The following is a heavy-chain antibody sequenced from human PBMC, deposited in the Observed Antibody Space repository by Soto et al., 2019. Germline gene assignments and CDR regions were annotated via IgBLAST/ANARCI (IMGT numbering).Heavy chain of an antibody. Sequence: SVKVSWKAAGGTFSSYAISWVRQAPGQGLEWMGGIIPIFGTANYAQKFQGRVTITADESTSTAYMELSSLRSEDTAVYYCARVEIHDSSGYYYYGMDVWGQGTTVT. J-gene: IGHJ6*02. CDR3: ARVEIHDSSGYYYYGMDV. V-gene: IGHV1-69*13. CDR2: IIPIFGTA. CDR1: GGTFSSYA. D-gene: IGHD3-22*01.